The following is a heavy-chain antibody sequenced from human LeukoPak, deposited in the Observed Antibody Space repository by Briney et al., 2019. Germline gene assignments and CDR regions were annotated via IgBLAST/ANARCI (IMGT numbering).Heavy chain of an antibody. V-gene: IGHV1-18*04. CDR1: GYTFTGYY. J-gene: IGHJ4*02. CDR3: ARDPYYDILTGYYPPPPFDY. D-gene: IGHD3-9*01. CDR2: IGAYNGNT. Sequence: GASVKVSCKASGYTFTGYYMHWVRQAPGQGLEWMGGIGAYNGNTNYAQKLQGRVTMTTDTSTSTAYMELRSLRSDDTAVYYCARDPYYDILTGYYPPPPFDYWGQGTLVTVSS.